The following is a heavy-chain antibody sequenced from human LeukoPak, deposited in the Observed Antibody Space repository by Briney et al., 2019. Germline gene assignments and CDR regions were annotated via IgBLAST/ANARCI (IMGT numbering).Heavy chain of an antibody. Sequence: PSETLSLTCAVYGGSFSGYYWSWIRQPPGKGLEWIGEINHSGSTSYNPSLKSRVTISVDTSKNQFSLKLSSVTAADTAVYYCARTYYYGSGSYCWFDPWGQGTLVTVSS. CDR2: INHSGST. J-gene: IGHJ5*02. CDR3: ARTYYYGSGSYCWFDP. D-gene: IGHD3-10*01. CDR1: GGSFSGYY. V-gene: IGHV4-34*01.